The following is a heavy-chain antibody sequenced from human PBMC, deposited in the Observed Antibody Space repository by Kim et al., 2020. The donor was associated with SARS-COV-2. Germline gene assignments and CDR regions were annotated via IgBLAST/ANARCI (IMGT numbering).Heavy chain of an antibody. CDR1: GFTFSSYA. V-gene: IGHV3-23*03. CDR3: AKDQRALWFGELSPAFDI. J-gene: IGHJ3*02. D-gene: IGHD3-10*01. CDR2: IYSGGSST. Sequence: GGSLRLSCAASGFTFSSYAMSWVRQAPGKGLEWVSVIYSGGSSTYYADSVKGRFTISRDNSKNTLYLQMNSLRAEDTAVYYCAKDQRALWFGELSPAFDIWGQGTMVTVSS.